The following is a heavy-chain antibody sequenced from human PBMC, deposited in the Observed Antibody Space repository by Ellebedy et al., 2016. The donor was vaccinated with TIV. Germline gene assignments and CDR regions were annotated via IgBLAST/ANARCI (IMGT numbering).Heavy chain of an antibody. CDR1: GGSISSSSYY. V-gene: IGHV4-39*01. D-gene: IGHD6-13*01. CDR2: IYYSGST. J-gene: IGHJ3*02. Sequence: MPGGSLRLSCTVSGGSISSSSYYWGGNGQPPGKGLEWIGSIYYSGSTYYNTTLKSRVTISVDTSKNQFSLKLSSVTDADTAVYYCARRRGGMEDAFDIWGQGAMVTVSS. CDR3: ARRRGGMEDAFDI.